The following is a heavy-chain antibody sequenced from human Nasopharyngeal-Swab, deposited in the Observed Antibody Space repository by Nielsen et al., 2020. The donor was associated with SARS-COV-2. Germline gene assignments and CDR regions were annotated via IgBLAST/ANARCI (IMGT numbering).Heavy chain of an antibody. V-gene: IGHV5-10-1*01. CDR2: IDPSDSYT. CDR1: GYSFTSYW. CDR3: ASPVDYGGNWYYYYGMDV. Sequence: GGSLRLSCKGSGYSFTSYWISWVRQMPGKGLEWMGRIDPSDSYTNYSPSFQGHVTISADKSISTAYLQWSSLKASDTAMYYCASPVDYGGNWYYYYGMDVWGQGTTVTVSS. J-gene: IGHJ6*02. D-gene: IGHD4-23*01.